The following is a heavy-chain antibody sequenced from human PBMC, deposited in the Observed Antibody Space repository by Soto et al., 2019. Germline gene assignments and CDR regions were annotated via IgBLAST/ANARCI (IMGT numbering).Heavy chain of an antibody. Sequence: RASVKVSCKASGYTFTSYYMHWVRQAPGQGLEWMGWISAYNGNTNYAQKLQGRVTMTTDTSTSTAYMELRSLRSDDTAVYYCARDRLDYYDFWSGPYLDYWGQGTLVTVSS. CDR2: ISAYNGNT. D-gene: IGHD3-3*01. CDR1: GYTFTSYY. V-gene: IGHV1-18*04. CDR3: ARDRLDYYDFWSGPYLDY. J-gene: IGHJ4*02.